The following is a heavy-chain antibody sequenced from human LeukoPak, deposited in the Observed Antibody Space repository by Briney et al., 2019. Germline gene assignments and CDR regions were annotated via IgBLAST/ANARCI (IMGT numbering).Heavy chain of an antibody. J-gene: IGHJ4*02. CDR1: GGSFSGYY. Sequence: ETLSLTCAVYGGSFSGYYWSWIRQPPGKGLEWIGEINHSGSTNYNPSLKSRVTISVDTSKNQFSLKLSSVTAADTAVYYCAGVLSSSPADYWGQGTLVTVSS. D-gene: IGHD6-6*01. CDR2: INHSGST. V-gene: IGHV4-34*01. CDR3: AGVLSSSPADY.